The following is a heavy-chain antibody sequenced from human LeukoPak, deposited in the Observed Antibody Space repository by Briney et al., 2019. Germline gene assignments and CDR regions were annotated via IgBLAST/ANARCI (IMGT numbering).Heavy chain of an antibody. Sequence: ASVKVSCKASGYTFTSYDINWVRQATGQGLEWMGWMNPNSGNTGYAQKFQGRVTMTRNTSISTAYMELSSLRSEDTAAYYCARSDSGYDRVVGATQDYWGQGTLVTVSS. D-gene: IGHD5-12*01. CDR1: GYTFTSYD. CDR2: MNPNSGNT. CDR3: ARSDSGYDRVVGATQDY. J-gene: IGHJ4*02. V-gene: IGHV1-8*01.